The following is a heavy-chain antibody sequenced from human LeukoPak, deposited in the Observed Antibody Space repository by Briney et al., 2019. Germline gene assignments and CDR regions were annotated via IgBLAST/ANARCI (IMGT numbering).Heavy chain of an antibody. CDR2: INHSGST. CDR3: ARVWNYNPIRHNWFDP. CDR1: GGSFSGYY. D-gene: IGHD1-7*01. Sequence: PSETLSLTCAVYGGSFSGYYWSWIRQPPGKGLEWIGEINHSGSTNYNPSLESRVTISVDTSKNQFSLKLSSVTAADTAVYYCARVWNYNPIRHNWFDPWGQGTLVTVSS. J-gene: IGHJ5*02. V-gene: IGHV4-34*01.